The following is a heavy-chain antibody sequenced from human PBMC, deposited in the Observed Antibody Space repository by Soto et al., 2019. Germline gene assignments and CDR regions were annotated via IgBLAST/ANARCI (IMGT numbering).Heavy chain of an antibody. V-gene: IGHV3-74*03. D-gene: IGHD1-26*01. CDR2: INSDGRTT. Sequence: GGSLRLSCAASGITFISYWMHWVRQVPGKGLVWVVRINSDGRTTTYADSVKGRFTMSRDNAKSTLDLQMNSVRAEDTYVYYCAGVGVGANFDYWGQGTLVTVSS. CDR3: AGVGVGANFDY. CDR1: GITFISYW. J-gene: IGHJ4*02.